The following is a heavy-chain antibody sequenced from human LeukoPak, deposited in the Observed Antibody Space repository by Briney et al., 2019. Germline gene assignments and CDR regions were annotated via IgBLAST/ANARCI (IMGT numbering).Heavy chain of an antibody. V-gene: IGHV3-33*01. CDR3: ARASGPFDY. D-gene: IGHD3-10*01. CDR2: IWNDGSNK. Sequence: VQPWGSLRLSCAASGFTLWIYCMHRVRPGPGKGLEWVAVIWNDGSNKYYADSVKGRFTISRDNSKNTLYLQMNSLRAEDTAVYSCARASGPFDYWGQGTLVTVSS. J-gene: IGHJ4*02. CDR1: GFTLWIYC.